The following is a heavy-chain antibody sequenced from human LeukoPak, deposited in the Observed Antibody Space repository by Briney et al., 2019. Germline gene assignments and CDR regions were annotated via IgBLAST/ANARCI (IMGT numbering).Heavy chain of an antibody. V-gene: IGHV3-30*02. J-gene: IGHJ3*02. CDR1: GFTFNNFG. Sequence: GGSLRLSCAASGFTFNNFGMHWARQAPGKGLEWVAFIRYDGTNEFYADSVKGRFTISRDNSDNTLYLQMNSLRAEDTAVYYCARDSGYCSSISCYDAFDIWGQGTMVIVSS. CDR2: IRYDGTNE. CDR3: ARDSGYCSSISCYDAFDI. D-gene: IGHD2-2*01.